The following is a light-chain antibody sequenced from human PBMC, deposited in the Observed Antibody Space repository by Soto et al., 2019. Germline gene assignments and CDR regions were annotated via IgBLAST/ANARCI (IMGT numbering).Light chain of an antibody. J-gene: IGKJ1*01. Sequence: ETVMTQSPATLSVSPGERATLSCRASQTINNNLAWYQQKPGQAPRLLIYGASRRATGVPARFSGSGSGTEFTLTISSLQSEDFAVYYCQHYNNGPRFGQGTKVDVK. CDR1: QTINNN. CDR3: QHYNNGPR. CDR2: GAS. V-gene: IGKV3-15*01.